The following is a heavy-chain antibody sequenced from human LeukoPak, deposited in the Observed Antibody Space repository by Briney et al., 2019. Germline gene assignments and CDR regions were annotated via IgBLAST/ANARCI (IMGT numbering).Heavy chain of an antibody. CDR3: ARARSGYKDI. CDR1: GFSFSSFS. D-gene: IGHD5-12*01. J-gene: IGHJ3*02. Sequence: GGSLRLSCAASGFSFSSFSMNWVRQAPGKGLEWVSSISGSGTGTYYADSVKGRFTISRDNSKNTLYLQMNSLRAEDTAVYYCARARSGYKDIWGQGTMVTVSS. V-gene: IGHV3-23*01. CDR2: ISGSGTGT.